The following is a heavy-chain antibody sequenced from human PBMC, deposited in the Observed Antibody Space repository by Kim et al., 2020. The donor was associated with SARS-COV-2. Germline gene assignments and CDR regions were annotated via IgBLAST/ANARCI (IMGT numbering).Heavy chain of an antibody. CDR3: AREERGITIFGVVITRSFXY. Sequence: GGSLRLSCAASGFTFSSYEMNWVRQAPGKGLEWVSYISSSGSTIFHADSVKGXFTISRENAKNSLYLQMNSLRXEDXAVYYCAREERGITIFGVVITRSFXYWGQGTLVT. V-gene: IGHV3-48*03. J-gene: IGHJ4*02. D-gene: IGHD3-3*01. CDR2: ISSSGSTI. CDR1: GFTFSSYE.